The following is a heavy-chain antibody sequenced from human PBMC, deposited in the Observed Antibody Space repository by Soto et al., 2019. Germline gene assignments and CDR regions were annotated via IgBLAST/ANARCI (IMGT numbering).Heavy chain of an antibody. CDR2: ISGGGTGT. D-gene: IGHD3-22*01. J-gene: IGHJ4*02. Sequence: PGGSLRLSCAVSGFSFNNYAMNWVRLAPGKGLEWVSSISGGGTGTYSADAVRGRFTISSDKSRNTVYLQMSSLRAEDTAVYYCAKGHYYDNVGNWVANQAFDSWGQGRLVTVSS. CDR1: GFSFNNYA. CDR3: AKGHYYDNVGNWVANQAFDS. V-gene: IGHV3-23*01.